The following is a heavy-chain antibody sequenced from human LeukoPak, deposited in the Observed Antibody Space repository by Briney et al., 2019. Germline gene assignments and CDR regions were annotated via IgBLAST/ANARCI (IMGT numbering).Heavy chain of an antibody. CDR1: GVSINTYY. J-gene: IGHJ4*02. D-gene: IGHD1-26*01. CDR3: AAGPWELDF. V-gene: IGHV4-4*09. CDR2: IYNGGNT. Sequence: SETLSLTCTVSGVSINTYYASWLRQAAGKGLEFIGFIYNGGNTNYNPSLKSRATISVDTSNTQFSLRLTSVTAADTAMYYCAAGPWELDFWGQGTLVTVSS.